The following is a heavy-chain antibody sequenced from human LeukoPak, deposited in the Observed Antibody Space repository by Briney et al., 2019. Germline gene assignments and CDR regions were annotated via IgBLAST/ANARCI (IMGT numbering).Heavy chain of an antibody. CDR1: GFTFSSHW. D-gene: IGHD1-26*01. V-gene: IGHV3-7*05. J-gene: IGHJ4*02. CDR2: IKEDGGEK. CDR3: VRSGGY. Sequence: GGSLRLSCAASGFTFSSHWMNWVRQAPGKGLEWVANIKEDGGEKYYVDSVKGRFTISRDNAKNSLCLQMNSLRAENTAIYYCVRSGGYWGQGTLVTVSS.